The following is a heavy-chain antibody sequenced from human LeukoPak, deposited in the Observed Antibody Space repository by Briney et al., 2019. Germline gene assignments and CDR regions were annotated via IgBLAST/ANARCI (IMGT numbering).Heavy chain of an antibody. J-gene: IGHJ4*02. CDR3: ARVAGGSYHFDY. Sequence: PRGSLRLSCAASGFSFSTYSTNWVRQAPGKGREWVSSITSTSAYIYYADSVKGRFTISRDNAKNSLYLQMNSLRAEDMAVYYCARVAGGSYHFDYWGQGALVTVSS. D-gene: IGHD1-26*01. CDR2: ITSTSAYI. CDR1: GFSFSTYS. V-gene: IGHV3-21*01.